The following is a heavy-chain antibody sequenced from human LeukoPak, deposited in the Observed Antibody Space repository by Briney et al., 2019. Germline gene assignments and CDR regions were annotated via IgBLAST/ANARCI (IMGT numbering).Heavy chain of an antibody. J-gene: IGHJ4*02. Sequence: GGSLRLSCAASGFTFSSSAMTWVRQAPGKGLEWVSVISGSGDSTFYADSVKGRFTISRDSSKNTVYLQINSLSAGDTAIYYCAKGMSGSCYSGLHCWGQGTLVTVSS. CDR1: GFTFSSSA. CDR2: ISGSGDST. D-gene: IGHD2-15*01. CDR3: AKGMSGSCYSGLHC. V-gene: IGHV3-23*01.